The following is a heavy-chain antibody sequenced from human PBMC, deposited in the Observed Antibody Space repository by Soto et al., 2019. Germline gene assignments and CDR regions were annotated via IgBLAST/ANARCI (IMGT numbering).Heavy chain of an antibody. Sequence: QITLKESGPTLVKPTQTLTLTCTFSGFSLSTSGVGVGWIRQPPGKALEWLALIYWDDDKRYSPYLKSRLTIXXDXSXXHGVLTMTHMHPVVRATYYYAHESCYYYSSVPFDHGGQGTLVTVSS. CDR2: IYWDDDK. J-gene: IGHJ4*02. D-gene: IGHD3-22*01. V-gene: IGHV2-5*02. CDR3: AHESCYYYSSVPFDH. CDR1: GFSLSTSGVG.